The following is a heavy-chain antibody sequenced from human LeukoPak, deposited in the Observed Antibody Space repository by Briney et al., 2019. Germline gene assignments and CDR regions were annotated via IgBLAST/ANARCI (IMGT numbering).Heavy chain of an antibody. D-gene: IGHD1-26*01. CDR2: IIPTFGTA. CDR3: ARGVRNSGSYYVDY. V-gene: IGHV1-69*13. J-gene: IGHJ4*02. Sequence: ASVKFSCKAFGGTFSNYAISWVRQAPGQGLEWMGAIIPTFGTANYAQKFQGRVTITADESTSTAYMELSSLRSEDTAVYYCARGVRNSGSYYVDYWGQGTPVTVSS. CDR1: GGTFSNYA.